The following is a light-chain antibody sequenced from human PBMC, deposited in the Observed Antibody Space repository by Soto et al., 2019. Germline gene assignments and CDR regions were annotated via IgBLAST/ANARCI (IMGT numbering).Light chain of an antibody. CDR2: DVS. Sequence: QSVLTQPRSVSVSPGQSVTISCTGTSSDVGGYDYVSWYQQHPDKAPKLMIYDVSKRPSGVPDRFSGSKSGNTASLTISGLQAEDEADYYCYSYAGSSYVFGTGTKVTVL. J-gene: IGLJ1*01. CDR3: YSYAGSSYV. CDR1: SSDVGGYDY. V-gene: IGLV2-11*01.